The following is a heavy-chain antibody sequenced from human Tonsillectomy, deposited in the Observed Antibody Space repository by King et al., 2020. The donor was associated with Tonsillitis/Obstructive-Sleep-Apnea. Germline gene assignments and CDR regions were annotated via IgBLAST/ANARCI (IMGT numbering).Heavy chain of an antibody. D-gene: IGHD6-19*01. CDR2: INPNSGGT. J-gene: IGHJ5*02. CDR1: GYTVTDYY. V-gene: IGHV1-2*02. CDR3: ARVIAVDRQGPTTHKCFAP. Sequence: VQLVESGAEVKKPGASVKVSCKASGYTVTDYYMHWVRQAPGQGLEWMGWINPNSGGTNYAQKFQGRVTMTRDTSINTAYMDLSRLRSDDTAVYYCARVIAVDRQGPTTHKCFAPWGQGTLVTVSS.